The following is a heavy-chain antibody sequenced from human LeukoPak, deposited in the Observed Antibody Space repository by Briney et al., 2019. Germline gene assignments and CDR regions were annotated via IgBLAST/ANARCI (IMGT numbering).Heavy chain of an antibody. CDR2: IKQDGTEK. V-gene: IGHV3-7*04. CDR1: GFNFSNYW. D-gene: IGHD4-17*01. J-gene: IGHJ3*02. CDR3: ARPTTVTMVDAFNI. Sequence: GGSLRISCAAAGFNFSNYWMTWVRQAPGKGLEWVANIKQDGTEKYYVDSVKGRFTISRDNAKNSLYLQMNSLRAVDTAVYFCARPTTVTMVDAFNIWGLGTM.